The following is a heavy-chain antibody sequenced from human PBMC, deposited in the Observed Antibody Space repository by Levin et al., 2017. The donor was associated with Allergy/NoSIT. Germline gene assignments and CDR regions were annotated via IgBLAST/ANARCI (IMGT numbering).Heavy chain of an antibody. CDR3: AREYSSSWFDN. V-gene: IGHV1-2*02. J-gene: IGHJ4*02. CDR1: GYTFTDHY. Sequence: GESLKISCKASGYTFTDHYMHWVRQAPGQGLEWMAWINPNSGGTNYAQKFQGRVTMTRETSISTAYMELSRLRYDDTAVYYCAREYSSSWFDNWGQGTLVTVSS. CDR2: INPNSGGT. D-gene: IGHD6-13*01.